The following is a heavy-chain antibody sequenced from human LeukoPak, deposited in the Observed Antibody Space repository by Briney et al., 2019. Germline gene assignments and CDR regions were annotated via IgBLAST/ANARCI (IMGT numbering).Heavy chain of an antibody. J-gene: IGHJ3*02. Sequence: SQTLSLTCAISGDSVSSNSATWSWIRQSPSRGLEWLGRTYYRSKWYNDYAVSVKSRITVNPDTSKNQFSLQLNSVTPEDTAVYYCARGSSSLHAFDIWGQGTTVTVSS. CDR3: ARGSSSLHAFDI. CDR1: GDSVSSNSAT. V-gene: IGHV6-1*01. D-gene: IGHD6-6*01. CDR2: TYYRSKWYN.